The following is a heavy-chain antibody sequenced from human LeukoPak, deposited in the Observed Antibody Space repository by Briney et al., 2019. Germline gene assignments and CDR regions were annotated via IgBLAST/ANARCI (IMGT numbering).Heavy chain of an antibody. D-gene: IGHD7-27*01. Sequence: GGSLRLSCAASGFTVSSNYVSWVRQAPGKGLEWVSVIYSGGSTYYADSVKGRFTISRDNSKNTLYLQMNSLRAEDTAVYYCARVGTARPYYYYMDVWGKGTTVTVSS. CDR2: IYSGGST. V-gene: IGHV3-66*02. J-gene: IGHJ6*03. CDR3: ARVGTARPYYYYMDV. CDR1: GFTVSSNY.